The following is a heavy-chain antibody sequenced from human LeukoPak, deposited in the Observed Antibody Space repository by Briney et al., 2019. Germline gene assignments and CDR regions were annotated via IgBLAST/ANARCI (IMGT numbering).Heavy chain of an antibody. CDR1: GGSISSYY. CDR3: ARVLITFGGVTIFDY. J-gene: IGHJ4*02. D-gene: IGHD3-16*01. V-gene: IGHV4-59*01. CDR2: IYYSGST. Sequence: SETLSLTCTVSGGSISSYYWSWIRQPLGKGLEWIGYIYYSGSTNYNPSLKSRVTISVDTSKNQFSLKLSSVTAADTAVYYCARVLITFGGVTIFDYWGQGTLVTVSS.